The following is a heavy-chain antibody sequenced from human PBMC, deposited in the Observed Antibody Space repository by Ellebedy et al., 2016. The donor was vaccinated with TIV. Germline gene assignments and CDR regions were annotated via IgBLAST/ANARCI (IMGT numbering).Heavy chain of an antibody. D-gene: IGHD3-3*01. CDR2: IKTDGSET. J-gene: IGHJ5*02. CDR1: GFSFSNSW. Sequence: GESLKISCAAWGFSFSNSWMSWVRQAPGKGMEWVAHIKTDGSETYYVDSVKGRFTISRENAKNALFLQMDGLRVDDSAVYYCVGFGVFNLWGQGAPVTVSS. V-gene: IGHV3-7*01. CDR3: VGFGVFNL.